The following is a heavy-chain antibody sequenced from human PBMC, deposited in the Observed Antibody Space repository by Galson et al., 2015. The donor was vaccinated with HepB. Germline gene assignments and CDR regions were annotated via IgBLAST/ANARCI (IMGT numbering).Heavy chain of an antibody. CDR1: GFNFNDSA. D-gene: IGHD3-22*01. CDR2: IRSKANDYAT. Sequence: SLRLSCATSGFNFNDSALHWVRQASGKGLEWVGRIRSKANDYATAYGASVKGRFTISRDDSKNTAFLHLSGLKTEDTAMYYCTSHYFYDTSNSSPTFDYWGQGVLVTV. J-gene: IGHJ4*01. V-gene: IGHV3-73*01. CDR3: TSHYFYDTSNSSPTFDY.